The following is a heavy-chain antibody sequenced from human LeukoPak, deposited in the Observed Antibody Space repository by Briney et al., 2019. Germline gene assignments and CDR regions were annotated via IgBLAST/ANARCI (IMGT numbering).Heavy chain of an antibody. CDR2: INPSGGST. Sequence: ASVKVSCKASGYTFTSYYMHWVRQAPGQGLEWIGIINPSGGSTSYAQKFQGRVTMTRDTSTSTVYMELSSLRSEDTAVYYCARDMATVTRGLLGWFDPWGQGTLVTVSS. D-gene: IGHD4-11*01. J-gene: IGHJ5*02. CDR1: GYTFTSYY. V-gene: IGHV1-46*01. CDR3: ARDMATVTRGLLGWFDP.